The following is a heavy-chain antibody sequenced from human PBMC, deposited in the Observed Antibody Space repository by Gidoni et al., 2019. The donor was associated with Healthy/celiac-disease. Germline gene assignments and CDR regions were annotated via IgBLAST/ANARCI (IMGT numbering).Heavy chain of an antibody. D-gene: IGHD4-17*01. Sequence: QVQLQQWGAGLLKPSETLSLTCAVYGGSFSGYYWSWIRQPPGKGLEWIGEINHSGSTNYNPSLKSRVTISVDTSKNQCSLKLSSVTASDTAVYYCARGRRRVTTIDYWGQGTLVTVSS. J-gene: IGHJ4*02. V-gene: IGHV4-34*01. CDR1: GGSFSGYY. CDR3: ARGRRRVTTIDY. CDR2: INHSGST.